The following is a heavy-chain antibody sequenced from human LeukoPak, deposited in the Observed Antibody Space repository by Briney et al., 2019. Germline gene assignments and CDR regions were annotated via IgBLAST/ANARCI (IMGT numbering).Heavy chain of an antibody. Sequence: SVKVSCKVSGYTLTELSMHWVRQAPGKGREGMGGFDPEDGETVYAQKFQGRVTMTEDTSTDTAYMELSSLRSEDTAVYYCARGYYGDYVTFDYWGQGTLVTVSS. CDR3: ARGYYGDYVTFDY. CDR2: FDPEDGET. D-gene: IGHD4-17*01. CDR1: GYTLTELS. J-gene: IGHJ4*02. V-gene: IGHV1-24*01.